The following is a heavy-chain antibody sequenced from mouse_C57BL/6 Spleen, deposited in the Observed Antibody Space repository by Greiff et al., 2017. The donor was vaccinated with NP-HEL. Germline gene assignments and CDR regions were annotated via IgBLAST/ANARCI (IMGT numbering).Heavy chain of an antibody. Sequence: EVHLVESGGGLVQPGGSMKLSCVASGFTFSNYWMNWVRQSPEKGLEWVAQIRLKSDNYATHYAASVKGRFTISRDDSKSSVYLQMNNLRAEDTGIYYCTGNSYDAAYWGQGTLVTVSA. V-gene: IGHV6-3*01. CDR3: TGNSYDAAY. CDR1: GFTFSNYW. D-gene: IGHD5-2*01. J-gene: IGHJ3*01. CDR2: IRLKSDNYAT.